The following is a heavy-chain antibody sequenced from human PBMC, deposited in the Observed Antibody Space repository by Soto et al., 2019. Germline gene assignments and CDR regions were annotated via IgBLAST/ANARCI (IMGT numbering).Heavy chain of an antibody. CDR2: INTDGSST. CDR3: ARGETRHSSSSVY. V-gene: IGHV3-74*01. D-gene: IGHD6-6*01. J-gene: IGHJ4*02. Sequence: EVQLVESGGGLVQPGGSLRLSCAASGFTFSSYWMHWVRQAPGKGLVWVSRINTDGSSTSYADSVKGRFTISRDNAKTTLYRQTNSLTAEDTAVYFCARGETRHSSSSVYWGQVTLVTVSS. CDR1: GFTFSSYW.